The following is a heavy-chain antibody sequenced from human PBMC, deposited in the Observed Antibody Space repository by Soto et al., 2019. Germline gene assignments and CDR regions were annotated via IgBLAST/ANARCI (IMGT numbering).Heavy chain of an antibody. Sequence: ASVKVSCKASGGTFSSYAISWVRQAPGQGLEWMGGIIPIFGTANYAQKFQGRVTITADESTSTAYMELSSLRSEDTAVYYCATKQLGYCTNGVCYGFDYWGQGTLVT. CDR3: ATKQLGYCTNGVCYGFDY. V-gene: IGHV1-69*13. J-gene: IGHJ4*02. D-gene: IGHD2-8*01. CDR2: IIPIFGTA. CDR1: GGTFSSYA.